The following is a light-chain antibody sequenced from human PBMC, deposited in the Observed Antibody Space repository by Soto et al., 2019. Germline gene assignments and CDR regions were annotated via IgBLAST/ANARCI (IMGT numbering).Light chain of an antibody. CDR3: YQYGSSPMYT. V-gene: IGKV3-20*01. CDR2: GAS. CDR1: QSVSSSY. J-gene: IGKJ2*01. Sequence: EIVLTQSPGTLSLSPGERATLSCRASQSVSSSYLAWYQQKPGQAPRLLIYGASSRATGIPDRFSGSGSGTDVTLTISSLEPEDIAVYYCYQYGSSPMYTFGQGTKLEIK.